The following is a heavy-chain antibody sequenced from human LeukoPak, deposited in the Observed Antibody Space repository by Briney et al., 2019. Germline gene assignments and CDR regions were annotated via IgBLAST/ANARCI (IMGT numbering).Heavy chain of an antibody. V-gene: IGHV4-59*08. CDR3: ARSRGYSYGTTFLDY. J-gene: IGHJ4*02. D-gene: IGHD5-18*01. CDR1: GGSISTYY. Sequence: NPSETLSLTCTVSGGSISTYYWSWIRQPPGKGLEWIGYIYYSGSINYNPSFKSRVTISVDTSKNQFSLKLSSVTAADTAVYYCARSRGYSYGTTFLDYWGQGTLVTVSS. CDR2: IYYSGSI.